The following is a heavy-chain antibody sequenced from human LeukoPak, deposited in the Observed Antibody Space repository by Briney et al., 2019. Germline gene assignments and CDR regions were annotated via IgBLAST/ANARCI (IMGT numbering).Heavy chain of an antibody. Sequence: GGSLRLSCAASGFTFSSYWMSWVRQAPGKGLEWVANIKQDGSEKYYVDSVKGRFTISRDNAKNSLYLQMNSLRAEDTAVYYCARGARTSWYKGVYYFDYWGQGTLVTVSS. CDR2: IKQDGSEK. CDR3: ARGARTSWYKGVYYFDY. V-gene: IGHV3-7*01. J-gene: IGHJ4*02. CDR1: GFTFSSYW. D-gene: IGHD6-13*01.